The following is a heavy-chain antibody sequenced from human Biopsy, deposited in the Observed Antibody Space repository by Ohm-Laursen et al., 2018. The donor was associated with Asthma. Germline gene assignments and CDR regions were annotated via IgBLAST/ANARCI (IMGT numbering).Heavy chain of an antibody. CDR2: ILSDGGEP. D-gene: IGHD5-12*01. J-gene: IGHJ5*02. CDR1: GFTFSHYA. Sequence: SLRLSCAASGFTFSHYALHWVRQAPGKGLEWVAFILSDGGEPSYADSVKGRFSISSDNSRSTVYLQMNSLRAGDTAVYYCASESYLRGFGHTLDLWGQGTQVTFS. V-gene: IGHV3-33*01. CDR3: ASESYLRGFGHTLDL.